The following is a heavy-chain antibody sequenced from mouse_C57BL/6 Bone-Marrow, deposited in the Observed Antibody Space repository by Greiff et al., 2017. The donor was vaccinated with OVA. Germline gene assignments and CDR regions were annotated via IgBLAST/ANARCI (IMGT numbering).Heavy chain of an antibody. CDR2: IYPGSGST. Sequence: QVQLKQPGAELVKPGASVKMSCKASGYTFTSYWITWVKQRPGQGLEWIGDIYPGSGSTNYNEKFKSKATLTVDTSSSTAYMQLSSLTSEDSAVYYCARPYYSYWYFDVWGTGTTVTVSS. J-gene: IGHJ1*03. CDR3: ARPYYSYWYFDV. D-gene: IGHD2-12*01. CDR1: GYTFTSYW. V-gene: IGHV1-55*01.